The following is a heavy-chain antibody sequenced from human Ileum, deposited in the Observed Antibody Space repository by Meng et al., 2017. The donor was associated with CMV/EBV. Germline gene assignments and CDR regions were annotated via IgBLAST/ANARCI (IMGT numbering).Heavy chain of an antibody. CDR3: VKGNGISSGHYLRINYFDD. V-gene: IGHV3-9*01. CDR2: IAWNSRTV. J-gene: IGHJ4*02. Sequence: SLKISCAASGFRFDDYAMHWVRQAPGKGLEWVSGIAWNSRTVAYAGSVKGRFTISRDNAEKSLYLQTNSLKPEDTALYYCVKGNGISSGHYLRINYFDDWGQGTLVTVSS. CDR1: GFRFDDYA. D-gene: IGHD3-22*01.